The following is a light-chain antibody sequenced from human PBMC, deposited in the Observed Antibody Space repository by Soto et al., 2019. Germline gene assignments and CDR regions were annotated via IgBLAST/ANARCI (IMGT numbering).Light chain of an antibody. J-gene: IGLJ1*01. Sequence: QSALTQPASVSGSPGQSITISCTGTSSDVGGSNYVSWYQQHPGKAPQLMIYDVSNRPSGVSNRFSGSKSGNTASLTISGLQAEVEADYYCGSYTSSSPLYVFGTGTKLTVL. CDR1: SSDVGGSNY. CDR3: GSYTSSSPLYV. V-gene: IGLV2-14*01. CDR2: DVS.